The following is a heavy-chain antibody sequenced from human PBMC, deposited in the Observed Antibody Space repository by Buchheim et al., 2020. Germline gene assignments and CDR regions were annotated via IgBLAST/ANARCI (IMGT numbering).Heavy chain of an antibody. V-gene: IGHV4-34*01. CDR2: INHSGST. D-gene: IGHD2-8*02. J-gene: IGHJ5*02. CDR1: GGSFIGYY. Sequence: QVQLQQWGAGLLKPSETLSLTCAVYGGSFIGYYCSWIRQPPGKGLEWIGEINHSGSTNYNPSLKSRVTISVDTSKNQFSLKLSSVTAADTAVYYCARRWLLVVYAPIFGWFDPWGQGTL. CDR3: ARRWLLVVYAPIFGWFDP.